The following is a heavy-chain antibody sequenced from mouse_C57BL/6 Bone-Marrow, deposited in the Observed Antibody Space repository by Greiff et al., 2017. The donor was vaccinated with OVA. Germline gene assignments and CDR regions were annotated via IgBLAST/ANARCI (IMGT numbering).Heavy chain of an antibody. Sequence: QVQLQQSGPGLVQPSQSLSITCTVSGFSLTSYGVHWVRQSPGKGLEWLGVIWSGGSTDYNAAFISRLSISKDNSKSQVFFKMNSLQADDTAIYYCARKRDYDFNWYFDVWGTGTTVTVSS. V-gene: IGHV2-2*01. D-gene: IGHD2-4*01. CDR2: IWSGGST. J-gene: IGHJ1*03. CDR1: GFSLTSYG. CDR3: ARKRDYDFNWYFDV.